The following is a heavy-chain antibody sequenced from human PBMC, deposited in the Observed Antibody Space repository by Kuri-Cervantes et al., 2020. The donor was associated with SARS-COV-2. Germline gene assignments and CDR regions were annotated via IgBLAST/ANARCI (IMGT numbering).Heavy chain of an antibody. D-gene: IGHD3-10*01. Sequence: LSLTCAAPGFPFSSYSMSWVRQAPGKGLEWVSATSGSGGSTYYADSVKGRFTISRDNSKNTLYLQMNSLQTDDTAGYYCATPPLGSRNAFHIWGQGTMVTVSS. CDR2: TSGSGGST. CDR1: GFPFSSYS. J-gene: IGHJ3*02. V-gene: IGHV3-23*01. CDR3: ATPPLGSRNAFHI.